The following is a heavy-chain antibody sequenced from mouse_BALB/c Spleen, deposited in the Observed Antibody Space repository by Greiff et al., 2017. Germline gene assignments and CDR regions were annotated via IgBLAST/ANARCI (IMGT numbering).Heavy chain of an antibody. CDR2: IWSGGST. J-gene: IGHJ4*01. D-gene: IGHD2-4*01. V-gene: IGHV2-2*02. Sequence: QVQLKESGPGLVQPSQSLSITCTVSGFSLTSYGVHWVRQSPGKGLEWLGVIWSGGSTDYNAAFISRLSISKDNSKSQVCFKMNSLQANDTAIYYCASQGLRPYAMDYWGQGTSVTVSS. CDR1: GFSLTSYG. CDR3: ASQGLRPYAMDY.